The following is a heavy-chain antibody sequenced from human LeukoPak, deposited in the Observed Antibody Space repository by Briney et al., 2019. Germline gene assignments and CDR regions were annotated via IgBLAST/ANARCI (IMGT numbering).Heavy chain of an antibody. J-gene: IGHJ4*02. CDR1: GFTFSSYA. V-gene: IGHV3-21*01. D-gene: IGHD3-22*01. CDR2: ISSSSSYI. CDR3: ASPRQGSGYYYPRTSYYFDY. Sequence: GGSLRLSCAASGFTFSSYAMSWVRQAPGKGLEWVSSISSSSSYIYYADSVKGRFTISRDNAKNSLYLQMNSLRAEDTAVYYCASPRQGSGYYYPRTSYYFDYWGQGTLVTVSS.